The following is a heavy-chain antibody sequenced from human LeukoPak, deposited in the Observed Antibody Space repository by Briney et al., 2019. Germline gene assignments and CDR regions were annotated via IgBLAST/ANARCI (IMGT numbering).Heavy chain of an antibody. CDR2: ISSSNTI. CDR3: ARLGRFLRVDYFDY. D-gene: IGHD3-10*01. Sequence: GGSLRLSCAASGFPFSGYSLTWVRQAPGKGLEWISYISSSNTIYYADSVKGRFTISRDNAKNSLYLQMNSLTADDTAVYYCARLGRFLRVDYFDYWGQGSLVTVSS. CDR1: GFPFSGYS. V-gene: IGHV3-48*01. J-gene: IGHJ4*02.